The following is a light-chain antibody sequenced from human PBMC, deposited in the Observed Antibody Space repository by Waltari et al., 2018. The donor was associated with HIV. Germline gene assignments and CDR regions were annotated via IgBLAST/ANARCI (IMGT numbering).Light chain of an antibody. CDR2: EVS. CDR1: SSDVGGYNS. J-gene: IGLJ1*01. CDR3: SSYTSSSTLYV. Sequence: QSALTQPASVSGSPGQSITIPCTGTSSDVGGYNSVSWYQQHRGKAPKLMIYEVSNRPSGVSNRFSGSKSGNTASLTISGLQAEDEADYYCSSYTSSSTLYVFGTGTKVTVL. V-gene: IGLV2-14*01.